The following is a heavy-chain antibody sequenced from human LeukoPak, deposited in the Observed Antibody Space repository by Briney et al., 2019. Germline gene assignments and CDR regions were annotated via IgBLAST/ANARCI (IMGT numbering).Heavy chain of an antibody. CDR1: GGSISSSNHY. CDR2: ISYSGGT. CDR3: ARGPGYYDFWSAHGFDP. D-gene: IGHD3-3*01. V-gene: IGHV4-39*01. J-gene: IGHJ5*02. Sequence: TETLSLTCTVSGGSISSSNHYWGWIRQPPGKWLEWIGSISYSGGTYYNPSLKSRVTISVDTSKNLFSLKLSSVTAADTAVYYCARGPGYYDFWSAHGFDPWGQGTLITVSS.